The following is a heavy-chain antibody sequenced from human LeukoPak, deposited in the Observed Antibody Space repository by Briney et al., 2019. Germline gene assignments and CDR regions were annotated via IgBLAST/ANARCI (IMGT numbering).Heavy chain of an antibody. Sequence: KPSETLSLTCTVSGGSISSSSYYWGWIRQPPGKGLEWIGSIYYSGSTYYNPSLKSRVTMSVDTSKNQFSLRLSSVTAADTAVYYCAREATAEVLDYYYMDVWGKGTTVTVSS. CDR3: AREATAEVLDYYYMDV. J-gene: IGHJ6*03. D-gene: IGHD1-26*01. CDR1: GGSISSSSYY. V-gene: IGHV4-39*07. CDR2: IYYSGST.